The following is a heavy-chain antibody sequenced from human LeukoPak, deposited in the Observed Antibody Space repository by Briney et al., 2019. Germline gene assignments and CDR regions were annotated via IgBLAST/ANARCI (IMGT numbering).Heavy chain of an antibody. CDR1: GYTFTSYY. Sequence: GASVKVSCKPSGYTFTSYYMHWVRQAPGQGLEWMGIINPSGGSTSYAQKFQGRVTMTRDMFTSTVYMELSSLRSEDTAVYYCATLRDIDDYWGQGTLVTVSS. V-gene: IGHV1-46*01. J-gene: IGHJ4*02. CDR3: ATLRDIDDY. D-gene: IGHD5-12*01. CDR2: INPSGGST.